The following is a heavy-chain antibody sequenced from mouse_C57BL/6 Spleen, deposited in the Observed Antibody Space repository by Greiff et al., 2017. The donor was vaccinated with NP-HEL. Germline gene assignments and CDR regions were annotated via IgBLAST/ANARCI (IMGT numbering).Heavy chain of an antibody. D-gene: IGHD2-4*01. CDR3: ARGLRREAMDY. J-gene: IGHJ4*01. CDR1: GYTFTSYW. CDR2: IDPSDSYT. V-gene: IGHV1-50*01. Sequence: QVQLKQPGAELVKPGASVKLSCKASGYTFTSYWMQWVKQRPGQGLEWIGEIDPSDSYTNYNQKFKGKATLTVDTSSSTAYMQLSSLTSEDSAVYYCARGLRREAMDYWGQGTSVTVSS.